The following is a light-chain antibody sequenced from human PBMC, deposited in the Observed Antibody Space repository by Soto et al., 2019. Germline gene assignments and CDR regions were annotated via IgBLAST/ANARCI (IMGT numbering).Light chain of an antibody. CDR2: AAS. V-gene: IGKV1-39*01. J-gene: IGKJ3*01. CDR1: QSISSY. Sequence: DIQMTQSPSSLSASVGDRVTITCRASQSISSYLNWYQQKPGKAPKLLIYAASSLQSGVPSRFSGSGSGTDFTLTISSLQPEEFATYYCQQSYSTPRTFGPGNKVDIK. CDR3: QQSYSTPRT.